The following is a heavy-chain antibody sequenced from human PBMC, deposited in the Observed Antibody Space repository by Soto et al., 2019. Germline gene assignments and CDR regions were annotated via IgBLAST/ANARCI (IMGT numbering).Heavy chain of an antibody. CDR3: ARDLSGIAVAGHYAFDI. D-gene: IGHD6-19*01. Sequence: ASVKVSCKASGGTFSSYTISWVRQAPGQGLEWMGRIIPILGIANYAQKFQGRVTITADKSTSTAYMELSSLRSEDTAVYYCARDLSGIAVAGHYAFDIWGQGTMVTVSS. CDR2: IIPILGIA. CDR1: GGTFSSYT. V-gene: IGHV1-69*04. J-gene: IGHJ3*02.